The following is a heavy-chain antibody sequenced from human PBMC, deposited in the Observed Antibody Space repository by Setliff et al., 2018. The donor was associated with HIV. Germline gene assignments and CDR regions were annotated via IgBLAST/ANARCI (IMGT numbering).Heavy chain of an antibody. CDR2: INPSGGI. V-gene: IGHV4-34*01. D-gene: IGHD1-7*01. J-gene: IGHJ4*02. CDR1: GGSFTDYY. CDR3: ARGIFWGGTNFDF. Sequence: PSETLSLTCAVDGGSFTDYYWGWIRQSPGKGLEWIGEINPSGGINHNPSLKSRVSMSVDTSKRQFSLKLNSMTAADTAVYYCARGIFWGGTNFDFWGQGILVTVSS.